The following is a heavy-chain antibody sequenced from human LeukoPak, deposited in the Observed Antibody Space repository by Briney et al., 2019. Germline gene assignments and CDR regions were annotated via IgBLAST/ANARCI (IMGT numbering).Heavy chain of an antibody. J-gene: IGHJ6*03. D-gene: IGHD6-6*01. CDR3: AKEGSIAARISPYYYYYYYMDV. Sequence: PGGSLRLSCAASGFTFSSYAMHWVRQAPGKGLEYVSAISSNGGSTYYANSVKGRFTISRDNSKNTLYLQMGSLRAEDTAVYYCAKEGSIAARISPYYYYYYYMDVWGKGTTVTVSS. V-gene: IGHV3-64*01. CDR2: ISSNGGST. CDR1: GFTFSSYA.